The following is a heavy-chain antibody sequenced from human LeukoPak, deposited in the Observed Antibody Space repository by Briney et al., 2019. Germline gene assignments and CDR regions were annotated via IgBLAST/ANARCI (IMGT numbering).Heavy chain of an antibody. D-gene: IGHD6-13*01. CDR1: GFTFDDYA. Sequence: GGSLRLSCAASGFTFDDYAMHWVRQAPGKGLEWVSGISWNSGSIGYADSVKGRFTISRDNAKNPLYLQMNSLRAEDTALYYCAKEEYSSSGDYWGQGTLVTVSS. J-gene: IGHJ4*02. CDR3: AKEEYSSSGDY. CDR2: ISWNSGSI. V-gene: IGHV3-9*01.